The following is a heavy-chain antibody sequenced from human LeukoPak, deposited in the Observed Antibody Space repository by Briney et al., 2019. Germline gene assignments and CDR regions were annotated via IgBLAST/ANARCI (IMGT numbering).Heavy chain of an antibody. V-gene: IGHV1-2*02. Sequence: ASVKVSCKASGYKFIDYYIHWVRQAPGQGLEWMGWINPNSGGTNYAQKFQGRVIMTRDMSICTAYMELRSLRSDDTAVYYCARGVVFLPTTRGNYMDVWGKGTTVTVSS. J-gene: IGHJ6*03. D-gene: IGHD1-7*01. CDR2: INPNSGGT. CDR3: ARGVVFLPTTRGNYMDV. CDR1: GYKFIDYY.